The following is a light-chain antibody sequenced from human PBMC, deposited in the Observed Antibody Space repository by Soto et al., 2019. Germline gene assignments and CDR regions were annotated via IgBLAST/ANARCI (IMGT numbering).Light chain of an antibody. J-gene: IGKJ3*01. CDR2: AAS. CDR3: QQSSSAPLT. CDR1: QSVSTY. V-gene: IGKV1-39*01. Sequence: DIPMTQSPSSLSASEGDRVTITCRASQSVSTYLNWYQHKQGKAPKLLIYAASSLQSGVPSRFSGSGSGTEFTLTISSLQPEDSAVYYCQQSSSAPLTFGPGTKVDIK.